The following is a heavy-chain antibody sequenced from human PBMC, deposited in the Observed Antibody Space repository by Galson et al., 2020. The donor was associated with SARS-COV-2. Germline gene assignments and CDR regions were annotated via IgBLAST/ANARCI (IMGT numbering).Heavy chain of an antibody. V-gene: IGHV4-30-4*01. CDR2: MYNSGGT. J-gene: IGHJ3*02. Sequence: ETSETLSLTCTVSGGSISSADYYWSWIRQPPGKGLEWIGYMYNSGGTYYNPSLKSRVTISVDTSKNQFSLKLTSVTAADTAVYYCARVRGYYDSSGYPDAVDIWGRGTMVTVSS. CDR3: ARVRGYYDSSGYPDAVDI. CDR1: GGSISSADYY. D-gene: IGHD3-22*01.